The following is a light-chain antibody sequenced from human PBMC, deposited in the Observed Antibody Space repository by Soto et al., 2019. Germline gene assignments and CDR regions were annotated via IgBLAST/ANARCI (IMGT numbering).Light chain of an antibody. Sequence: EIVLTQSPATLSLSPGERATLSCMASQSVSRYLAWYQQKPGQAPRLLIYDASNRATGIPARFSGSGSGTGFTLTISSLEPEDFAVYYCQQRSNWPPITFGQGTRLEIK. CDR2: DAS. CDR3: QQRSNWPPIT. CDR1: QSVSRY. J-gene: IGKJ5*01. V-gene: IGKV3-11*01.